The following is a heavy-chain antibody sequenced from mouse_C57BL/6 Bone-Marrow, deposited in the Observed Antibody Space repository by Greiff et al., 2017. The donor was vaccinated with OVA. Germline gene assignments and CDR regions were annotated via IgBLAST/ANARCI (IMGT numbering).Heavy chain of an antibody. D-gene: IGHD1-1*01. Sequence: EVMLVESEGGLVQPGSSMKLSCTASGFTFSDYYMAWVRQVPEKGLEWVANINYDGSSTYYLDSLKSRFIISRDNAKNILYLQMSSLKSEDTATYYCARGTHYGSSYEWYFDVWGTGTTVTVSS. V-gene: IGHV5-16*01. CDR3: ARGTHYGSSYEWYFDV. CDR2: INYDGSST. CDR1: GFTFSDYY. J-gene: IGHJ1*03.